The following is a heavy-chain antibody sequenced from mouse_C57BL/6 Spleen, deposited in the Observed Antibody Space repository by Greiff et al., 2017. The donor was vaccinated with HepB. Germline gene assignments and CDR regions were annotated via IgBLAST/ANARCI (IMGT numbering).Heavy chain of an antibody. Sequence: QVHVKQSGAELVKPGASVKLSCKASGYTFTSYWMHWVKQRPGQGLEWIGMIHPNSGSTNYNEKFKSKATLTVDKSSSTAYMQLSSLTSEDSAVYYCARGRGIYDGYYRYFDVWGTGTTVTVSS. J-gene: IGHJ1*03. CDR2: IHPNSGST. D-gene: IGHD2-3*01. CDR1: GYTFTSYW. V-gene: IGHV1-64*01. CDR3: ARGRGIYDGYYRYFDV.